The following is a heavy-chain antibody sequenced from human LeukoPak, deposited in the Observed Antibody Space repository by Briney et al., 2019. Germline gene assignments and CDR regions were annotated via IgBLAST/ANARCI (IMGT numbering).Heavy chain of an antibody. CDR2: INPNSGGT. CDR1: GYTFTGYF. V-gene: IGHV1-2*02. Sequence: GASVTVSCKASGYTFTGYFMHWVRQAPGQGLEWMGWINPNSGGTNYAQKFQGRVTMTTDTSVSTAYMDLSRLTSDDTAVYYCARGGLPVFYYYMDVWGKGTTVTISS. J-gene: IGHJ6*03. CDR3: ARGGLPVFYYYMDV. D-gene: IGHD2-15*01.